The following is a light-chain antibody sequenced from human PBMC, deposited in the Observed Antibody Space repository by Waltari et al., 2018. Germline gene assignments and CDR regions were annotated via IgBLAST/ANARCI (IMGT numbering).Light chain of an antibody. Sequence: QSALTQPPSASGSPGQSVTISCPGTSSDVGGYNHVPWYQQHPGKAPQLMIYEVSKRPSGVPDRFSGSKSGNTASLTVSGLQAEDEADYYCSSYAGSNTKLFGGGTKLTVL. V-gene: IGLV2-8*01. CDR1: SSDVGGYNH. J-gene: IGLJ2*01. CDR2: EVS. CDR3: SSYAGSNTKL.